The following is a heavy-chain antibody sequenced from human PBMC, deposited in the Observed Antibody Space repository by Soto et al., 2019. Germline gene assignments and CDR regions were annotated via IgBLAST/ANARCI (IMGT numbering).Heavy chain of an antibody. J-gene: IGHJ4*02. Sequence: QVQLVESGGGVVQPGRSLRLSCAASGFTFSSYGMHWVRQAPGKGLEWVAVISYDGSNKYYADSVKGRFTISRDNSKNTLYLQMNSLRAEDTAVYYCAKDLGYGDYGSGRFDYWGQGTLVTVSS. D-gene: IGHD3-10*01. CDR1: GFTFSSYG. CDR2: ISYDGSNK. V-gene: IGHV3-30*18. CDR3: AKDLGYGDYGSGRFDY.